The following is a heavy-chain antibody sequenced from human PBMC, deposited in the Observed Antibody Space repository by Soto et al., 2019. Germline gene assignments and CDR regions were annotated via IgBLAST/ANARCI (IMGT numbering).Heavy chain of an antibody. Sequence: EVQLVESGEGLVQPGGSLRLSCAASGFALSSYWMTWVRQAPGKGLEWVASIDNYGSEIHYVGSVKGRFTISRDNAKNSVYLQMNSLRAQDSAMYYCATYSGYALPMDVWGKGTTVTVSS. V-gene: IGHV3-7*01. D-gene: IGHD5-12*01. CDR2: IDNYGSEI. CDR1: GFALSSYW. J-gene: IGHJ6*03. CDR3: ATYSGYALPMDV.